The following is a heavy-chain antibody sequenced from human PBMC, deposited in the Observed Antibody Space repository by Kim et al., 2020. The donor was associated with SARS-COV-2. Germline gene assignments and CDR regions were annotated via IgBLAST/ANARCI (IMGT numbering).Heavy chain of an antibody. V-gene: IGHV1-18*04. CDR2: ISAYNGNT. CDR1: GYTFTSYG. Sequence: ASVKVSCKASGYTFTSYGISWVRQAPGQGLEWMGWISAYNGNTNYAQKLQGRVTMTTDTSTSTAYMELRSLRSDDTAVYYCAREDRFGDYKIVVVPAAPHDAFDIWGQGTMVTVSS. D-gene: IGHD2-2*01. J-gene: IGHJ3*02. CDR3: AREDRFGDYKIVVVPAAPHDAFDI.